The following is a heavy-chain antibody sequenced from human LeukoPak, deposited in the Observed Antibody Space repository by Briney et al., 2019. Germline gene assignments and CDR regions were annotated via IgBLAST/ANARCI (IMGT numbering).Heavy chain of an antibody. D-gene: IGHD3-22*01. Sequence: AGGSLRLSCAASGSSFSSYAMSWVRQAPGRGLEWVSAISGSGGSTYYADSVKGRFTISRDNSKNTLYLQMNSLRAEDTAIYYCAKDAFYYESSGYYVDWGQGTLVTVSS. CDR2: ISGSGGST. J-gene: IGHJ4*02. CDR1: GSSFSSYA. V-gene: IGHV3-23*01. CDR3: AKDAFYYESSGYYVD.